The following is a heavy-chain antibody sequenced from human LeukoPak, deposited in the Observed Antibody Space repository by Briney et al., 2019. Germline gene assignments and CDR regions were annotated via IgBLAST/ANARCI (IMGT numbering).Heavy chain of an antibody. CDR3: AKDPAYCYDSSGYFYD. D-gene: IGHD3-22*01. J-gene: IGHJ4*02. CDR2: IQYDGTNK. Sequence: PAGSLCLTCAASGFTFSGYARHWVRQAPGKGLEWVAFIQYDGTNKYYADPEKGLITISRDKSKNTLYLQMNSLTAEDTAMYYCAKDPAYCYDSSGYFYDWGQGTLVTVSS. CDR1: GFTFSGYA. V-gene: IGHV3-30*02.